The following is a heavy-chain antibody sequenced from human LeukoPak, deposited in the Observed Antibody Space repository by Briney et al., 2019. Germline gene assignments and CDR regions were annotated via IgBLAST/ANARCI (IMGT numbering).Heavy chain of an antibody. D-gene: IGHD3-16*02. Sequence: ASVKVSCKASGYTFTGYHMHWVRQAPGQGLEWMGWINPNSGGTNYAQKFQGRVTMTRDTSISTAYMELSRLRSDDTAIYYCARDYTLRLGELSLHFDYWGQGTLVTVSS. CDR2: INPNSGGT. CDR3: ARDYTLRLGELSLHFDY. CDR1: GYTFTGYH. J-gene: IGHJ4*02. V-gene: IGHV1-2*02.